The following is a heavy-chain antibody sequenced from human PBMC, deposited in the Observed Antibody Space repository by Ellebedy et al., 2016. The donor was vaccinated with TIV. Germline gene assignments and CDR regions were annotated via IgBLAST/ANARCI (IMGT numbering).Heavy chain of an antibody. Sequence: ASVKVSCXASGYTFTSYYMHWVRQAPGQGLEWMGIINPSGGSTSYAQKFQGRVTMTRDTSTSTVYMELSSLRSEDTAVYYCARDLVGSLQLVPHGMDVWGQGTTVTVSS. CDR2: INPSGGST. CDR1: GYTFTSYY. V-gene: IGHV1-46*01. D-gene: IGHD6-6*01. CDR3: ARDLVGSLQLVPHGMDV. J-gene: IGHJ6*02.